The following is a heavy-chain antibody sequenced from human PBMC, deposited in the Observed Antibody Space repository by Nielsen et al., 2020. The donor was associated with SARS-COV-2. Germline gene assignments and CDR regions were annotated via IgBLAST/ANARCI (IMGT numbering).Heavy chain of an antibody. CDR2: IGTAGDT. J-gene: IGHJ2*01. V-gene: IGHV3-13*04. CDR3: ARVAYYYDSSGYRYYWYFDL. D-gene: IGHD3-22*01. CDR1: GFTFSSYD. Sequence: GESLKISCAASGFTFSSYDMHWVRQATGKGLEWVSAIGTAGDTYYPGSVEGRFTISRENAKNSLYLQMNSLRAGDTAVYYCARVAYYYDSSGYRYYWYFDLWGRGTLVTVSS.